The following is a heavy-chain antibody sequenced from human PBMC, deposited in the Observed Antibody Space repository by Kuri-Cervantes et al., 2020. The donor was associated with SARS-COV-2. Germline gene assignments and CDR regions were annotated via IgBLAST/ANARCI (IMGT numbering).Heavy chain of an antibody. J-gene: IGHJ4*02. Sequence: LRLSCTVSGGSISSGGYYWSWIRQPPGKGLEWIGYIYHSGSTYYNPSLKSRVTISVDASKNQFSLKLNSVTAADTAVYYCARGTYTYYDFWRGPYFDYWGQGNLVTVSS. CDR1: GGSISSGGYY. V-gene: IGHV4-30-2*01. D-gene: IGHD3/OR15-3a*01. CDR2: IYHSGST. CDR3: ARGTYTYYDFWRGPYFDY.